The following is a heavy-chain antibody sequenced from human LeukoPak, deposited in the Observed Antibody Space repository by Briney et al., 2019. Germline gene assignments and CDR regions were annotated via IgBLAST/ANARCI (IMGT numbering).Heavy chain of an antibody. J-gene: IGHJ4*02. V-gene: IGHV1-8*01. CDR3: ARSITMVRGVIKGLDY. D-gene: IGHD3-10*01. Sequence: ASVKVSCKASGYTFTSYDINWVRQATGQGLEWMGWLNPNSGNTGYAQKFQGRVTLTRNTSISTAYMELSSLRSEDTAVYYCARSITMVRGVIKGLDYWGQGTLVTVSS. CDR1: GYTFTSYD. CDR2: LNPNSGNT.